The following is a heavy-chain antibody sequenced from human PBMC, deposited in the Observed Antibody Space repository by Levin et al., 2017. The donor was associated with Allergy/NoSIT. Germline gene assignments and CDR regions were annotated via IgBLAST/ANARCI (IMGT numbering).Heavy chain of an antibody. CDR3: ARVPDYGDYVKAFDI. CDR1: GFTFDDYG. Sequence: GGSLRLSCAASGFTFDDYGMSWVRQAPGKGLEWVSGINWNGGSTGYADSVKGRFTISRDNAKNSLYLQMNSLRAEDTALYYCARVPDYGDYVKAFDIWGQGTMVTVSS. D-gene: IGHD4-17*01. J-gene: IGHJ3*02. V-gene: IGHV3-20*04. CDR2: INWNGGST.